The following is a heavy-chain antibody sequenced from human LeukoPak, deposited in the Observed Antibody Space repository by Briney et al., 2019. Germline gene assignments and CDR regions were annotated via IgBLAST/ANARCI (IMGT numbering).Heavy chain of an antibody. D-gene: IGHD4-11*01. CDR2: IITILGIA. V-gene: IGHV1-69*04. Sequence: SVKVSCKASGGTFSSYTISWVRQAPGQGREWMGRIITILGIANHAQKLQGRVTITADKSTSTAYMELSSLRSEDTAVYYCARDAALTVTVAYYWGQGTLVTVSS. CDR1: GGTFSSYT. CDR3: ARDAALTVTVAYY. J-gene: IGHJ4*02.